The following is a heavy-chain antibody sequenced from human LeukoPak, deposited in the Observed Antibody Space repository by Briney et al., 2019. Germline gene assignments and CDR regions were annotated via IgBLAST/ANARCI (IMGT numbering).Heavy chain of an antibody. CDR3: ARDGGGIVVVTV. CDR2: IYYSGST. Sequence: SETLSLTCTVSGGSISSGGYYWSWIRQPPGKGLEWIGYIYYSGSTNYNPSLKSRVTISVDTSKNQFSLKLSSVTAADTAVYYCARDGGGIVVVTVWGQGTLVTVSS. D-gene: IGHD2-21*02. V-gene: IGHV4-61*08. J-gene: IGHJ4*02. CDR1: GGSISSGGYY.